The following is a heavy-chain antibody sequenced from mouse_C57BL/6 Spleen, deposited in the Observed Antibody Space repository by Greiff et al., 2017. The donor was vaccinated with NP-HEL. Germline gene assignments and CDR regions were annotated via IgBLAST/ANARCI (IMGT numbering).Heavy chain of an antibody. Sequence: EVKLMESEGGLVQPGSSMKLSCTASGFTFSDYYMAWVRQVPEKGLEWVANINYDGSSTYYLDSLKSRFIISRDNAQNILYLQMSSLKSEDTATYYCAREETCIFDYWGQGTTLTVSA. J-gene: IGHJ2*01. CDR1: GFTFSDYY. CDR3: AREETCIFDY. V-gene: IGHV5-16*01. CDR2: INYDGSST.